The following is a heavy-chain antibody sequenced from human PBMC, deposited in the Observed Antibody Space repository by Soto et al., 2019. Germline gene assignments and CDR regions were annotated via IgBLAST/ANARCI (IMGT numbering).Heavy chain of an antibody. V-gene: IGHV4-59*12. Sequence: SETLSLTCTVSGGSISSYYWSWIRQPPGKGLEWIGYTYYNGGTNYNPSLESRLTISVDRSKNQFSLKLSSVTAADTAVYYCARSQTTVTSYDYWGQGTLVTVS. D-gene: IGHD4-17*01. CDR3: ARSQTTVTSYDY. CDR2: TYYNGGT. CDR1: GGSISSYY. J-gene: IGHJ4*02.